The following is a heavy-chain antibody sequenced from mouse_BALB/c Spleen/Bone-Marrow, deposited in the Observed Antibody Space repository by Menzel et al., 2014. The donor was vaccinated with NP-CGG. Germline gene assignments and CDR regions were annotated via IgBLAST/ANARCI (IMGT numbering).Heavy chain of an antibody. CDR1: GYTFTSYW. V-gene: IGHV1S126*01. CDR3: TRQYGNYYAMDY. Sequence: VQLVESGAELVRPGASVKVSCKASGYTFTSYWINWVKQRPGQGLEWIGNIYPSDSYTNYNQNFKDKATLTVDESSSTAYMQLSSPTSEDSAVYYCTRQYGNYYAMDYWGQGTSVTVSS. J-gene: IGHJ4*01. CDR2: IYPSDSYT. D-gene: IGHD2-10*02.